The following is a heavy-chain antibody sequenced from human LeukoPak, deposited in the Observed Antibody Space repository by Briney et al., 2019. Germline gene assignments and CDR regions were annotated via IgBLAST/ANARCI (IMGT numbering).Heavy chain of an antibody. V-gene: IGHV3-23*01. J-gene: IGHJ2*01. CDR2: ISGSGGST. CDR1: GFTFSTYV. Sequence: PGGSLRLSCAASGFTFSTYVMSWVRQAPGKGLEWVSAISGSGGSTYYADSVKGRFTISRDNSKNTLNLQMNSLRAEDTAIYYCARSPAEIVGAPDYWYFDLWGRGTLVTVSS. D-gene: IGHD1-26*01. CDR3: ARSPAEIVGAPDYWYFDL.